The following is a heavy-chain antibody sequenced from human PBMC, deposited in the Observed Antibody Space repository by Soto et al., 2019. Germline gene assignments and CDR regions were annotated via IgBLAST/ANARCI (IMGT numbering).Heavy chain of an antibody. CDR2: ISAYNANA. CDR3: ARENSYFDY. CDR1: GYTFRNFG. Sequence: QIQLLQSGAEVKKPGASVKVPCKASGYTFRNFGISWVRQAPGQGLEWMGWISAYNANANYAQKFQGRLTMTADTSTSTAHMELRSLRSDDTAVYYCARENSYFDYWGQGTLVTVSS. J-gene: IGHJ4*02. V-gene: IGHV1-18*01.